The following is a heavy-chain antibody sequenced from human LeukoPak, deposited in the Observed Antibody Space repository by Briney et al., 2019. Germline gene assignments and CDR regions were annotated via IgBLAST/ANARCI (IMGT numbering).Heavy chain of an antibody. CDR3: AKSPHYYDSSGDDY. V-gene: IGHV3-23*01. Sequence: PGGSLRLSCAASGFTFSSYAMSWVRQAPGKGLEWVSAISGSGGSTYYADSVKGRFTISRDNSKNTLYLQMNSLRAEDTAVYYCAKSPHYYDSSGDDYWGQGTLVTVSS. CDR2: ISGSGGST. CDR1: GFTFSSYA. D-gene: IGHD3-22*01. J-gene: IGHJ4*02.